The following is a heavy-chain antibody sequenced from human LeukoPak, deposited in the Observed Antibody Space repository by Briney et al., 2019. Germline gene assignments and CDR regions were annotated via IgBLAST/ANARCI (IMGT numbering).Heavy chain of an antibody. D-gene: IGHD3-22*01. Sequence: GGSLRLSCAASGFTFSRYGMSWVRQAPGKGLEWVAGISDRGSRTNYADSVKGRFTISTDHPKNTLYLQMNSLRAEDTAVYFCAKRGVVIRVILVGFHKEAYYFDSWGQGALVTVSS. CDR1: GFTFSRYG. V-gene: IGHV3-23*01. CDR3: AKRGVVIRVILVGFHKEAYYFDS. CDR2: ISDRGSRT. J-gene: IGHJ4*02.